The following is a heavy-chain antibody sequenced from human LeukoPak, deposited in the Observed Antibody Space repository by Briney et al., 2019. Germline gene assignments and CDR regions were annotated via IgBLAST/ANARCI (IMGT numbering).Heavy chain of an antibody. CDR3: AKQVVPATRYYFDY. J-gene: IGHJ4*02. CDR2: ISGSGGST. Sequence: GGSLSLSCAASGFTFSSYAMSWVRQAPGKGLEWVSAISGSGGSTYYADSVKGRFTISRDNSKNTLYLQMNSLRAEDTAVYYCAKQVVPATRYYFDYWGQGTLVTVSS. CDR1: GFTFSSYA. D-gene: IGHD2-2*01. V-gene: IGHV3-23*01.